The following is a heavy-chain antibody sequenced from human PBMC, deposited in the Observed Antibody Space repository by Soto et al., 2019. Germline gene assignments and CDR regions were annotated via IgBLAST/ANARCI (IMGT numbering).Heavy chain of an antibody. CDR2: ISYDGSNK. CDR1: GFTFSSYA. D-gene: IGHD3-22*01. CDR3: ARGYSYDSSEDAFDI. Sequence: GGSLRLSCAASGFTFSSYAMHWVRQAPGKGLEWVAVISYDGSNKYYADSVKGRFTISRDNSKNTLYLQMNSLRAEDTAVYYCARGYSYDSSEDAFDIWGQGTMVTVSS. J-gene: IGHJ3*02. V-gene: IGHV3-30-3*01.